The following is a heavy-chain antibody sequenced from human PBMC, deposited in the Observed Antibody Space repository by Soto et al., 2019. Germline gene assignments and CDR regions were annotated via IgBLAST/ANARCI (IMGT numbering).Heavy chain of an antibody. J-gene: IGHJ4*02. CDR2: IGRDSIYT. D-gene: IGHD2-2*01. CDR3: AKEKHDASWTSFDY. V-gene: IGHV3-43*01. CDR1: GFTFDDFS. Sequence: EVQLVESGGAVVQPGGSLRLSCAASGFTFDDFSMHWVRQAPGKGLEWVSLIGRDSIYTYYADSVKGRFTISRDNSKNSLYLQMNRLTTEDTAFYFCAKEKHDASWTSFDYWGQGTLVSVSS.